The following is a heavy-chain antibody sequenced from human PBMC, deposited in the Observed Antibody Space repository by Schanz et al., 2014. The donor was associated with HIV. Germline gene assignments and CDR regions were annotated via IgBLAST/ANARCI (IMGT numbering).Heavy chain of an antibody. CDR2: ISGTGGST. Sequence: EVQLVESGGGLVQPGGSLRLSCAASGFTFSSYAMHWVRQAPGKGLEWVSAISGTGGSTYYADSVKGRFTISRDNSKNTLYLQMNSLRAEDTAVYYCATSQGIMVATDFDYWGQGTLVTVSS. D-gene: IGHD5-12*01. CDR3: ATSQGIMVATDFDY. V-gene: IGHV3-23*04. CDR1: GFTFSSYA. J-gene: IGHJ4*02.